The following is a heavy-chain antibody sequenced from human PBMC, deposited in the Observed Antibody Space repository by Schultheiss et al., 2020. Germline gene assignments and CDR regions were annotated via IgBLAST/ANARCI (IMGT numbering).Heavy chain of an antibody. V-gene: IGHV4-61*08. J-gene: IGHJ4*02. CDR3: AKAAVTGGSLVDY. Sequence: SETLSLTCTVSGGSISSGDYYWSWIRQPPGKGLEWIGYIYYSGSTNYNPSLKSRVTISVDTSKNQFSLKLSSVTAADTAVYYCAKAAVTGGSLVDYWGQGTLVTVSS. CDR1: GGSISSGDYY. D-gene: IGHD6-19*01. CDR2: IYYSGST.